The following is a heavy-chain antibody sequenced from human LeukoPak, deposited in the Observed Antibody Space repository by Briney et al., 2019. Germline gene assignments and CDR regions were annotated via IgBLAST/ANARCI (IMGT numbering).Heavy chain of an antibody. CDR2: IIPILGIA. V-gene: IGHV1-69*02. CDR1: GGTFSSYT. D-gene: IGHD2-21*02. J-gene: IGHJ5*02. CDR3: ASEVAYCGGDCYSGWFDP. Sequence: SVKVSCKASGGTFSSYTISWVRQAPGQGLEWMGRIIPILGIANYAQKFQGRVTITADKSTSTAYMELSSLRSEDTAVYYCASEVAYCGGDCYSGWFDPWGQGTLVTVSS.